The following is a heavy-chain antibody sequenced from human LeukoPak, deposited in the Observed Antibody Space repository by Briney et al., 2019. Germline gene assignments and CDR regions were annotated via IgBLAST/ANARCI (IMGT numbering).Heavy chain of an antibody. Sequence: GESLKISCKGSGYSFTSYWIGWVRQMPGKGLEWMGIIYPGDSDTRYSRSFQGQVTISADKSISTAYLQWSSLKASDTAMYYCARQEALLRYFDWLPRTFDYWGQGTLVTVSS. CDR2: IYPGDSDT. CDR3: ARQEALLRYFDWLPRTFDY. V-gene: IGHV5-51*01. D-gene: IGHD3-9*01. J-gene: IGHJ4*02. CDR1: GYSFTSYW.